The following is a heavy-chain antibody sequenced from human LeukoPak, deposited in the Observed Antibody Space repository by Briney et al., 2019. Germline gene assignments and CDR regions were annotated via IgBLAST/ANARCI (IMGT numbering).Heavy chain of an antibody. CDR2: ISYDGSNK. CDR1: GFTFSSYA. CDR3: ARVGAKTIVATPRPFDY. V-gene: IGHV3-30-3*01. Sequence: PGGSLRLSCAASGFTFSSYAMHWVRQAPGKGLEWVAVISYDGSNKYYADSVKGRFTISRDNSKNTLYLQMNSLRAEDTAVYYCARVGAKTIVATPRPFDYWGQGTLVTVSS. D-gene: IGHD5-12*01. J-gene: IGHJ4*02.